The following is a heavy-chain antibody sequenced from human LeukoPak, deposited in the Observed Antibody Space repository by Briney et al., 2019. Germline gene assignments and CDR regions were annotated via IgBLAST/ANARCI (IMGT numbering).Heavy chain of an antibody. Sequence: PGGSLRLSCAASGFTFSSYEMNWVRQAPGKGLEWVSYISSSGSNIYYADSVKGRFTISRDNAKNSLYLQMNSLRAEDTALFFCAKGKFGDPLNYWGQGTLVTVSS. D-gene: IGHD3-10*01. CDR3: AKGKFGDPLNY. CDR1: GFTFSSYE. V-gene: IGHV3-48*03. CDR2: ISSSGSNI. J-gene: IGHJ4*02.